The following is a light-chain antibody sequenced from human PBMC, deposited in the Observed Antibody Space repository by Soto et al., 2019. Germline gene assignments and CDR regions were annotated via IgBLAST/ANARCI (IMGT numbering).Light chain of an antibody. V-gene: IGKV1-5*01. J-gene: IGKJ1*01. Sequence: DIQMTQSPSTLSASVGDRVTITCRASQSISSWLAWYQQKPGKAPKLLIYDASSLESGVTSRFSGSGSGTEFTLTISSLQPDDFATYYCQPYNSYPRTFGQATQVDIK. CDR3: QPYNSYPRT. CDR2: DAS. CDR1: QSISSW.